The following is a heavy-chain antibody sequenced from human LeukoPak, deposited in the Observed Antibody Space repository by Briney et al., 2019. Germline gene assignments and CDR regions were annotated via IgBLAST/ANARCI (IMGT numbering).Heavy chain of an antibody. CDR2: ISFDGSNK. Sequence: GGSLRLSCAASGSTFSSYVMHWVRQAPGEGLEWVAVISFDGSNKYYGDSLKGRFTISRDNSKNTLYLQMNSLRGEDMAIYYCARDFGWLSGFDYWGQGTLVTVSS. CDR3: ARDFGWLSGFDY. J-gene: IGHJ4*02. CDR1: GSTFSSYV. D-gene: IGHD3-9*01. V-gene: IGHV3-30-3*01.